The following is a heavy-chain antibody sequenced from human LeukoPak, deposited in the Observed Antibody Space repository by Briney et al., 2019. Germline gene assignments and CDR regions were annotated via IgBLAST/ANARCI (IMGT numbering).Heavy chain of an antibody. D-gene: IGHD3-22*01. Sequence: GGSLRLSCAASGFTFSTFAMSWVRQAPGKGLEWVSTISGGGGSTYYADSVKGRFTISRDNSKNTLYLQMNSLRAEDTAVYYCAKGFVTDSSGYYAVFAFDIWGQGTMVTVSS. CDR3: AKGFVTDSSGYYAVFAFDI. J-gene: IGHJ3*02. CDR2: ISGGGGST. V-gene: IGHV3-23*01. CDR1: GFTFSTFA.